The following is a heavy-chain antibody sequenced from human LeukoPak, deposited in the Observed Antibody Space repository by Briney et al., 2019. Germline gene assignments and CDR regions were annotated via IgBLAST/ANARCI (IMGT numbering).Heavy chain of an antibody. Sequence: GGSLRLSCAASGFTFSSYATSWVRQAPGKGLGWVSAISGSGGSTYYADSVKGRFTISRDNSKNTLYLQMNSLRAEDTAVYYCAKDPEDTAMLFDYWGQGTLVTVSS. D-gene: IGHD5-18*01. CDR3: AKDPEDTAMLFDY. V-gene: IGHV3-23*01. J-gene: IGHJ4*02. CDR2: ISGSGGST. CDR1: GFTFSSYA.